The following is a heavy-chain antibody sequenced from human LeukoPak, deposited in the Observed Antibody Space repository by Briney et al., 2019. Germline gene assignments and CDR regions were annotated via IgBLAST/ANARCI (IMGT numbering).Heavy chain of an antibody. CDR3: ATVYGGWYRWYFDY. CDR1: GGTFSSYA. Sequence: GASVKVSCKASGGTFSSYAISWVRQAPGQGLEWMGRIIPILGIANYAQKFQGRVTITADKSTSTAYMELSSLRSEDTAVYYCATVYGGWYRWYFDYWGQGTLVTVSS. J-gene: IGHJ4*02. D-gene: IGHD6-19*01. V-gene: IGHV1-69*04. CDR2: IIPILGIA.